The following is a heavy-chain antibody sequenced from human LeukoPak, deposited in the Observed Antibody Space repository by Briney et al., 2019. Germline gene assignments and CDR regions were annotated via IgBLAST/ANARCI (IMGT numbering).Heavy chain of an antibody. CDR1: GGSVISYF. Sequence: SETLSLTCTVSGGSVISYFWSWIRQPPGKGLEWIGYIYSSGSTLYNPSLKSRVTISVDTSKNQFSLKLSSVTAADTAVYYCARGDDSSFSYWGQGTLVTVSS. CDR2: IYSSGST. CDR3: ARGDDSSFSY. D-gene: IGHD6-6*01. J-gene: IGHJ4*02. V-gene: IGHV4-59*02.